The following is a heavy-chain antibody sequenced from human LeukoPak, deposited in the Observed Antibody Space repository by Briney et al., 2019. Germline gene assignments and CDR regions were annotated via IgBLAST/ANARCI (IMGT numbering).Heavy chain of an antibody. CDR1: GFTFSDYY. D-gene: IGHD1-20*01. V-gene: IGHV3-11*01. CDR2: ISSSGRLM. CDR3: ARDTNNGLDV. Sequence: GGSLRLSCAASGFTFSDYYITWIRQAPGKGLEWVSHISSSGRLMQYADSVKGRFTITRDNAQNFMSLQMNSLKPEDTAVYYCARDTNNGLDVWGRGTTVTVSS. J-gene: IGHJ6*02.